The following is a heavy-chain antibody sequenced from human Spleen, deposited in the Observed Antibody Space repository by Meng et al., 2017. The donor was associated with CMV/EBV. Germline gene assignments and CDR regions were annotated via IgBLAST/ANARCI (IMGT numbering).Heavy chain of an antibody. CDR2: ISAYNGNT. Sequence: SGFLFSNYDCYWVRQAPGQGLEWLGWISAYNGNTIYTQNLQGRVIMTTDTSMSTVYMELRSLRSDDTALYYCARGTKYYDNSGYLTAWGQGTLVTVSS. J-gene: IGHJ5*02. D-gene: IGHD3-22*01. CDR1: GFLFSNYD. CDR3: ARGTKYYDNSGYLTA. V-gene: IGHV1-18*01.